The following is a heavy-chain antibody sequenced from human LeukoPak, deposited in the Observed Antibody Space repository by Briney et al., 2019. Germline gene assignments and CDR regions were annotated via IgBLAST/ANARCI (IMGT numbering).Heavy chain of an antibody. CDR3: ARGKKGRDGYNIDY. CDR1: GFTFTVYN. J-gene: IGHJ4*02. D-gene: IGHD5-24*01. Sequence: ASVKVSCKASGFTFTVYNIHWVRQATGQGLEWMGWMNPNSGNTGYAQKFQGRVTMTRNTSISTAYMELSSLRSEDTAVYYCARGKKGRDGYNIDYWGQGTLVTVSS. CDR2: MNPNSGNT. V-gene: IGHV1-8*02.